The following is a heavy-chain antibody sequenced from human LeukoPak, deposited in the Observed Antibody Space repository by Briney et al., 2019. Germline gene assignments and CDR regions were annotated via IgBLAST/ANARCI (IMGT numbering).Heavy chain of an antibody. CDR2: IKSKTDGGTT. J-gene: IGHJ4*02. CDR1: GFTFSNAW. CDR3: AKDSFYDILTGVRDYFDY. V-gene: IGHV3-15*01. D-gene: IGHD3-9*01. Sequence: GGSLRLSCAASGFTFSNAWMSWVRQAPGKGLEWVGRIKSKTDGGTTDYAAPVKGRFTISRDDSKNTPYLQMNSLRAEDTAVYYCAKDSFYDILTGVRDYFDYWGQGTLVTVSS.